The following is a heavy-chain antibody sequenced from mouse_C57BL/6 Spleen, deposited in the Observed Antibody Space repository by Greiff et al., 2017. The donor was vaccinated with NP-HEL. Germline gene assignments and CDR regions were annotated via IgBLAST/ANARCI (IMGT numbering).Heavy chain of an antibody. CDR1: GFTFSSYA. D-gene: IGHD1-1*01. CDR3: ARDYNGSPYYFDY. CDR2: ISDGGSYT. V-gene: IGHV5-4*01. J-gene: IGHJ2*01. Sequence: EVHLVESGGGLVKPGGSLKLSCAASGFTFSSYAMSWVRQTPEKRLEWVATISDGGSYTYYPDNVKGRFTISRDNAKNNLYLQMSHLKSEDTAMYYCARDYNGSPYYFDYWGQGTTLTVSS.